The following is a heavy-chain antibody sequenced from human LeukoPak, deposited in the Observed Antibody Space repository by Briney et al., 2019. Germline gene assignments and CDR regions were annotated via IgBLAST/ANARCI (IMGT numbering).Heavy chain of an antibody. CDR1: GFTFSSYW. V-gene: IGHV3-7*01. J-gene: IGHJ4*02. CDR3: ASGVFRYFDY. Sequence: GGSLRLSCAASGFTFSSYWMSWVRQAPGKGLEGVANIKQDGSEKYYVDAVKGRFTISRDNAKNSLYLQMNSLRAEDPAVYYCASGVFRYFDYWGQGTLVTVSS. CDR2: IKQDGSEK. D-gene: IGHD3-3*01.